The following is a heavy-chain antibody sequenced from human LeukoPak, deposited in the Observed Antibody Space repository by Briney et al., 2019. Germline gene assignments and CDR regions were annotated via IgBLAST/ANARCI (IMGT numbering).Heavy chain of an antibody. Sequence: GGSLRLSCAASGFTFSSYVFTWVRQAPGKGLEWVSTISASGGSTYYADSVKGRFTISRDNSKNTLYLQMNSLRAEDTAVYYCAKDGAAYYYDTSGYYYFDYWGQGTLVTVSS. CDR2: ISASGGST. J-gene: IGHJ4*02. CDR1: GFTFSSYV. V-gene: IGHV3-23*01. CDR3: AKDGAAYYYDTSGYYYFDY. D-gene: IGHD3-22*01.